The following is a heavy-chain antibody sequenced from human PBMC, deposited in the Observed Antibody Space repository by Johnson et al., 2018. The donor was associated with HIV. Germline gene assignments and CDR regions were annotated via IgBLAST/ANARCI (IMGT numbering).Heavy chain of an antibody. Sequence: QVQLVESGGGVVQPWRSLRLSCAASGFTFSSNTMHCVRQAPGKGLEWVAVISYDGSNKYYADSVKGRFTISRDNSKNTLYLQMNSLRAEDTAVYYCARWTVTRGAFDIWGQGTMVTVSS. J-gene: IGHJ3*02. V-gene: IGHV3-30-3*01. D-gene: IGHD4-17*01. CDR3: ARWTVTRGAFDI. CDR2: ISYDGSNK. CDR1: GFTFSSNT.